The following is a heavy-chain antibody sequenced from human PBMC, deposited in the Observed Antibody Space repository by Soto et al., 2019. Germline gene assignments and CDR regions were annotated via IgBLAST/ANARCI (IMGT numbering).Heavy chain of an antibody. V-gene: IGHV3-11*01. Sequence: QVQLVETGGGLVKPGGYLRLSCAASGFTFSDYYMSWIRQAPGKGLEWVSYISSSGSTIYYADSVKGRFTISRDNAKKSLYLQMNSLRAEDSDVYYCARERSTIFGVGPPAGPFDPWCQGTLVTVSS. D-gene: IGHD3-3*01. J-gene: IGHJ5*02. CDR1: GFTFSDYY. CDR3: ARERSTIFGVGPPAGPFDP. CDR2: ISSSGSTI.